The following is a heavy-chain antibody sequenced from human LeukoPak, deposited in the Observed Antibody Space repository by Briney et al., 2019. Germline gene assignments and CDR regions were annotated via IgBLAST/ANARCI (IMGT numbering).Heavy chain of an antibody. CDR2: INQVASEK. CDR1: GITFSSYW. J-gene: IGHJ4*02. D-gene: IGHD3-10*01. CDR3: VRDGGYYGPDS. V-gene: IGHV3-7*04. Sequence: PGGSLRLSCAASGITFSSYWMTWVRQAPGKGLEWVANINQVASEKNYVDSVKGRFTISRDNAKNSLYLQMNSVRAEDTAMYYCVRDGGYYGPDSWGQGALVSVSS.